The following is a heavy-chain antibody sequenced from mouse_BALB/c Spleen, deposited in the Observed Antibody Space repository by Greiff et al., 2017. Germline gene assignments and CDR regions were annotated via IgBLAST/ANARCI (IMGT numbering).Heavy chain of an antibody. V-gene: IGHV1S81*02. Sequence: VQLQQSGAELVKPGASVKLSCKASGYTFTSYWMHWVKQRPGQGLEWIGEINPSNGRTNYNEKFKSKATLTVDKSSSTAYMQLSSLTSEDSAVYYCARFYYGSSYDFDYWGQGTTLTVSS. CDR3: ARFYYGSSYDFDY. CDR2: INPSNGRT. D-gene: IGHD1-1*01. CDR1: GYTFTSYW. J-gene: IGHJ2*01.